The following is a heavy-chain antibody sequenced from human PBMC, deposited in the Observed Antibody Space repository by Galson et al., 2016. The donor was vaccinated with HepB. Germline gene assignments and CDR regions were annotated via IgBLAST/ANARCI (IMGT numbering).Heavy chain of an antibody. CDR1: GGSISRSDW. V-gene: IGHV4-4*02. D-gene: IGHD3-22*01. CDR2: IYHSGTT. Sequence: SETLSLTCAVSGGSISRSDWWSWVRQPPGKGLEWIGAIYHSGTTTYNPSLKSRVTISMDKAKSQFSLEVNSVTAADTAVYYCARDKRESTTYYYDHSGYLDHWGQGILVTVSS. J-gene: IGHJ4*02. CDR3: ARDKRESTTYYYDHSGYLDH.